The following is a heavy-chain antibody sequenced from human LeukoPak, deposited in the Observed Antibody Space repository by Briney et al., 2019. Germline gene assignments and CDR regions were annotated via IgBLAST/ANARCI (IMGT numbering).Heavy chain of an antibody. CDR3: ARLVGRGLLPDY. V-gene: IGHV5-51*01. CDR2: IYPGNSDT. CDR1: GYNFTTYW. Sequence: GESLKISRKGSGYNFTTYWIGWVRQMPGKGLECMGIIYPGNSDTRYSPSFQGQVTISADKSISTAYLQWNTLKASDTAMYYCARLVGRGLLPDYWGQGTLVTVSS. D-gene: IGHD1-26*01. J-gene: IGHJ4*02.